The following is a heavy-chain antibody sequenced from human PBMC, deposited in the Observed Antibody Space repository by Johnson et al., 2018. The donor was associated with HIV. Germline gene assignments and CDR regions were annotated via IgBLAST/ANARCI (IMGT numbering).Heavy chain of an antibody. CDR3: AKDPSRELLGAFDI. D-gene: IGHD1-26*01. J-gene: IGHJ3*02. CDR1: GFTFDDYA. Sequence: VQVVESGGGLVQPGRSLRLSCAASGFTFDDYAMHWVRQAPGKGLEWVSGISWNSGSIGYEDSVKGRFTISRDNAKNSLYLQMNSLRAEDTALYYCAKDPSRELLGAFDIWGQGTMVTVSS. V-gene: IGHV3-9*01. CDR2: ISWNSGSI.